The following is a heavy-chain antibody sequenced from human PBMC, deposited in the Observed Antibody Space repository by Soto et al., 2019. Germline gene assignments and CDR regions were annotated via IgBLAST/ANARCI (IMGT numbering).Heavy chain of an antibody. CDR2: IYYSGST. CDR1: GGSISSGGYY. V-gene: IGHV4-31*03. D-gene: IGHD5-12*01. Sequence: PSETLSLTCTVSGGSISSGGYYWSWIRQHPGKGLEWIGYIYYSGSTYYNPSLKSRVTISVDTSKNQFSLKLSSVTAADTAVYYCARDRGSRYYYYGMDVWGQGTTVTVSS. CDR3: ARDRGSRYYYYGMDV. J-gene: IGHJ6*02.